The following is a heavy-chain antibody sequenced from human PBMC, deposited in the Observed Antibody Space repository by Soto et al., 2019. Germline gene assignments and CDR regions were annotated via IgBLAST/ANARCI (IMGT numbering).Heavy chain of an antibody. Sequence: SVKVSCKASGGTFSSYAISGVRQAPGQGLEWMGGIIPIFGTANYAQKFQGRVTITADESTSTDYMELRSLRSEDTAVYYCVTGETNGYSYGMDVGVQGPRV. V-gene: IGHV1-69*13. J-gene: IGHJ6*02. CDR3: VTGETNGYSYGMDV. D-gene: IGHD2-8*01. CDR1: GGTFSSYA. CDR2: IIPIFGTA.